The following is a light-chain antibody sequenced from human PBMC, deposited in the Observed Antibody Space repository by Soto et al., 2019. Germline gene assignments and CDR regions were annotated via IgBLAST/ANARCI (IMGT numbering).Light chain of an antibody. V-gene: IGLV2-8*01. CDR1: SSDVGGYNY. CDR3: SSYAGSNMVV. Sequence: QSVLTQPPSASGSPGQSVTISCTGTSSDVGGYNYVSWYQQHPGKAPKLMIYEVSKRPSGVPDRFSGSKSGNTASLTVSGLQAEDEADSYCSSYAGSNMVVFGGGTTLTVL. J-gene: IGLJ2*01. CDR2: EVS.